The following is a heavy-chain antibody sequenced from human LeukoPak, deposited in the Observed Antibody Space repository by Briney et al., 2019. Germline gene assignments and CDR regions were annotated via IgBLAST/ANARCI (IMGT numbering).Heavy chain of an antibody. D-gene: IGHD4-17*01. J-gene: IGHJ4*02. CDR2: INSDGSST. CDR3: ATGDGDSRYYFDS. V-gene: IGHV3-74*01. Sequence: PGGSLRLSCTASGFSPSRYWMHWVRHAPGRGLVWVSRINSDGSSTNYADSVKGRFTISRDNAKNTLFLEMNSLRAEDTAVYYCATGDGDSRYYFDSWGQGTQVTVSS. CDR1: GFSPSRYW.